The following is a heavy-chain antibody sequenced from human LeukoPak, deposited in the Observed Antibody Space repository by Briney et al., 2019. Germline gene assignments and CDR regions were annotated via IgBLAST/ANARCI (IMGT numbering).Heavy chain of an antibody. D-gene: IGHD6-6*01. J-gene: IGHJ6*03. CDR1: GGSISSSSYY. CDR2: IYYSGST. Sequence: SETLSLTCTVPGGSISSSSYYWGWIRQPPGKGLEWIGSIYYSGSTYYNPSLKSRVTISVDTSKNQFSLKLSSVTAADTAVYYCASSMEDSSSSNYCYYMDVWGKGTTVTVSS. V-gene: IGHV4-39*01. CDR3: ASSMEDSSSSNYCYYMDV.